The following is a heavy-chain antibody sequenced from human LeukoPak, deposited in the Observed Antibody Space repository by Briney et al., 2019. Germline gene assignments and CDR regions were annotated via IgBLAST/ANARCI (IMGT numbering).Heavy chain of an antibody. J-gene: IGHJ4*02. D-gene: IGHD3-10*01. V-gene: IGHV4-39*07. CDR2: IYYSGST. Sequence: SETLSLTCTVSGGSISSSSYYWGWIRQPPGKGLEWIGSIYYSGSTYYNPSLKSRVTISVDTSKNQFSLKLSSVTAADTAVYYCAREGLGETYFEYWGRGILVTVSS. CDR3: AREGLGETYFEY. CDR1: GGSISSSSYY.